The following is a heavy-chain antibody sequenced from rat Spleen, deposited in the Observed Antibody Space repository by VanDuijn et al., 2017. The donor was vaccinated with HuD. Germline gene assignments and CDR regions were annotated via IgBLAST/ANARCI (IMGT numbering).Heavy chain of an antibody. D-gene: IGHD1-2*01. Sequence: EVQLVESDEGLVQPGRSLKLSCAASGFTFSDYYMAWVRQAPTKGLEWVATINFDGIRTYYRDSVKGRFTISRDNATSTLYLQMDSLRSEDTATYYCARHADYSTYILDGWGQGVMVTVSS. J-gene: IGHJ2*01. CDR1: GFTFSDYY. V-gene: IGHV5-29*01. CDR2: INFDGIRT. CDR3: ARHADYSTYILDG.